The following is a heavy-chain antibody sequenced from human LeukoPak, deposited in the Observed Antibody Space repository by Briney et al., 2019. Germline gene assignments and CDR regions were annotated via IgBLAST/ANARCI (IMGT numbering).Heavy chain of an antibody. Sequence: GGSLRLSCAASGFTFSSYGMHWVRQAPGKGLEWVAFIWHDGSNKYYVDSVKGRFTISRDNSKNTLYLQMNSLRAEDTAVYYCARDDCWGQGTLVTVSS. CDR3: ARDDC. CDR2: IWHDGSNK. J-gene: IGHJ4*02. V-gene: IGHV3-30*02. CDR1: GFTFSSYG.